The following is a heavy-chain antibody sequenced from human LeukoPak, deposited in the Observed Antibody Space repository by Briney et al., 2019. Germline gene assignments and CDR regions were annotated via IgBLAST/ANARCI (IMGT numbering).Heavy chain of an antibody. CDR2: ISYSGTT. CDR1: GGSISSYY. V-gene: IGHV4-59*08. CDR3: ARHSTFEI. J-gene: IGHJ3*02. Sequence: SETLSLTCTVSGGSISSYYWSWVRQPPGKELEWIGYISYSGTTKYNPSLKSRVTISVDTSKNQFSLKLSSVTAADTAVYYCARHSTFEIWGQGTMVTVSS.